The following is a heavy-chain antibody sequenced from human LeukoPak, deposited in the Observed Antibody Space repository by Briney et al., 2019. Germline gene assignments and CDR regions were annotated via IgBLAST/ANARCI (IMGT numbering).Heavy chain of an antibody. V-gene: IGHV3-7*03. CDR1: GFTFSSYW. CDR2: IKQDGSEK. D-gene: IGHD3-10*01. J-gene: IGHJ4*02. Sequence: GGSLRLSCAASGFTFSSYWMSWVRQAPGKGLEGVANIKQDGSEKYYVDSLKGRFTISRDNPKNSLYLQMNSLRAEDTAVYYCARVRGITMVRGVGPFDYWGQGTLVTVSS. CDR3: ARVRGITMVRGVGPFDY.